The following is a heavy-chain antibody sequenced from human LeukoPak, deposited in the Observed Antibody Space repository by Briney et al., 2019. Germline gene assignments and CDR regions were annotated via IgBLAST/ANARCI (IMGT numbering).Heavy chain of an antibody. V-gene: IGHV3-9*01. CDR3: AKDYGSWSYYNWLFDY. CDR2: ISWNSGSI. D-gene: IGHD3-10*01. Sequence: PGGSLRLSCAASGFTFDDYAMHWSRQAPGKGLEWVSGISWNSGSIGYADPVKGRFTISRDNAKNSLYLQMNSLRAEYTALYYCAKDYGSWSYYNWLFDYWGQGTLVTVPS. J-gene: IGHJ4*02. CDR1: GFTFDDYA.